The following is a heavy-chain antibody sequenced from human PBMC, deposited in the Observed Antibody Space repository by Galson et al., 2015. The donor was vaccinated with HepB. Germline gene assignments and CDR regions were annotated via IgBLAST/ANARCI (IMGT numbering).Heavy chain of an antibody. CDR1: GFTFSSYA. J-gene: IGHJ4*02. V-gene: IGHV3-48*02. CDR2: ISSSSGTI. CDR3: ARDLFHY. D-gene: IGHD2-21*01. Sequence: SLRLSCAASGFTFSSYAMKWVRQAPGKGLDWISYISSSSGTIIYASSVKGRFTVSRDNAKNSLYLQMNSLRDEDTAVYYCARDLFHYWGQGILVTVSS.